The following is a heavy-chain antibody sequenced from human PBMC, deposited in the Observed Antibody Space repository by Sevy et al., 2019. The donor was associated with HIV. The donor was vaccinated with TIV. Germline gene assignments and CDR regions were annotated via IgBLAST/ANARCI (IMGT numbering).Heavy chain of an antibody. D-gene: IGHD2-15*01. V-gene: IGHV3-23*01. Sequence: GGSLRLSCVASGFTFSSYAMSWVRQAPGKGLEWVSAISGSGGSTYYADSVKGRFTISRDNSKNTLYLQMNSLRAEDTAVYYCAKDDIVVVVAANADYWGQGTLVTVSS. J-gene: IGHJ4*02. CDR3: AKDDIVVVVAANADY. CDR1: GFTFSSYA. CDR2: ISGSGGST.